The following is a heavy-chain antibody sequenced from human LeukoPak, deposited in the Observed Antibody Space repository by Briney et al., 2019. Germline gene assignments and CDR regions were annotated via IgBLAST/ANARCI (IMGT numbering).Heavy chain of an antibody. D-gene: IGHD4-17*01. CDR1: GGSFSGYY. CDR2: INHSGST. CDR3: ARESSFRTTVTSDAFDI. Sequence: SETLSLTCAVYGGSFSGYYWSWIRQPPGKGLEWIGEINHSGSTNYNPSLKSRVTISVDTSKNQFSLKLSSVTAADTAVYYCARESSFRTTVTSDAFDIWGQGTMVTVSS. J-gene: IGHJ3*02. V-gene: IGHV4-34*01.